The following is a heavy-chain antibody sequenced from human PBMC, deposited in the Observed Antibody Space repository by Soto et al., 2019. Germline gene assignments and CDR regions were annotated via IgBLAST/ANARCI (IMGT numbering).Heavy chain of an antibody. CDR3: ARGGYVDIVATNSFDY. V-gene: IGHV4-34*01. CDR2: INHSGST. Sequence: PSETLSLTCAVYGGSFSGYYWSWIRQPPGKGLEWIGEINHSGSTNYNPSLKSRVTISVDTSKNQFSLKLSSVTAAGTAVYYCARGGYVDIVATNSFDYWGQGTLVTVSS. CDR1: GGSFSGYY. D-gene: IGHD5-12*01. J-gene: IGHJ4*02.